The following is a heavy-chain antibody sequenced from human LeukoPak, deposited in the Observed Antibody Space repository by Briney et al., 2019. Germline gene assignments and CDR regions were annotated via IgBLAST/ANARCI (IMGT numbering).Heavy chain of an antibody. CDR1: GYTFTVYF. Sequence: ASVKVSCKASGYTFTVYFMHWVRQAPGQGLEWMGWINPNSGGTNYAQKFQGRVTMTRDTSISTAYMELSRLTSDDTAVYYCARVETYCSGGDCYSRWVDYWGQGTLVTVSS. D-gene: IGHD2-15*01. J-gene: IGHJ4*02. CDR2: INPNSGGT. CDR3: ARVETYCSGGDCYSRWVDY. V-gene: IGHV1-2*02.